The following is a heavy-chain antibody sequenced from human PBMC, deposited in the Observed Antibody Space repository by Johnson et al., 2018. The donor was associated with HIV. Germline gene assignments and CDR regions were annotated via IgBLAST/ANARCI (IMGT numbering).Heavy chain of an antibody. CDR2: INWDGGTI. J-gene: IGHJ3*02. V-gene: IGHV3-20*04. CDR3: ARDGGGNLEAFDI. CDR1: GFTFDNYA. D-gene: IGHD4-23*01. Sequence: VQLVESGGGVVQPGRSLRLSCAASGFTFDNYAMSWVRQAPGKGLEWVSDINWDGGTIDYEGSVKGRFTISRDNAKNSLYLQMNRLRAEDTALDYCARDGGGNLEAFDIWGQGTLVTVSS.